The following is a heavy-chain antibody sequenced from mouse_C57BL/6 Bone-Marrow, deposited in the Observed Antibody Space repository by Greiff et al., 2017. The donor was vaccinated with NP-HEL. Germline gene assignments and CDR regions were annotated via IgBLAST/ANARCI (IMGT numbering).Heavy chain of an antibody. CDR1: GFNIKDDY. CDR2: IDPENGDT. V-gene: IGHV14-4*01. D-gene: IGHD1-1*01. CDR3: TSYYGSSYRYAMDY. J-gene: IGHJ4*01. Sequence: VQLKESGAELVRPGASVKLSCTASGFNIKDDYMHWVKQRPEQGLEWIGWIDPENGDTEYASKFQGKATITADTSSNTAYLQLSSLTSEDTAVYYCTSYYGSSYRYAMDYWGQGTSVTVSS.